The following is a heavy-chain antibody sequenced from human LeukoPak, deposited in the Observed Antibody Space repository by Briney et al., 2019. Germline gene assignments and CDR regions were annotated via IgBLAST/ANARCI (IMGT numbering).Heavy chain of an antibody. CDR1: GYTFTSYG. D-gene: IGHD6-13*01. V-gene: IGHV1-18*01. Sequence: ASVKVSCKASGYTFTSYGVSWVRQAPGRGLEWMGWISTYGGGTNYARNLQGRVTVTTDTSTTTVYMELRSLRSDDTAVYYCAIPNTDAAGYYLDYWGQGTLVTVSS. CDR3: AIPNTDAAGYYLDY. CDR2: ISTYGGGT. J-gene: IGHJ4*02.